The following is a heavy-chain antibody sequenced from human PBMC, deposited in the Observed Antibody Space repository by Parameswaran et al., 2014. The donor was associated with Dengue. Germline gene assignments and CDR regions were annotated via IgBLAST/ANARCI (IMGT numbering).Heavy chain of an antibody. Sequence: VRQMPGKGLEWIGYIYYSGSTNYNPSLKSRVTISVDTSKNQFSLKLSSVTAADTAVYYCARGPRSPAAGKSRPGPVDYWGQGTLVTVSS. CDR2: IYYSGST. CDR3: ARGPRSPAAGKSRPGPVDY. D-gene: IGHD6-13*01. J-gene: IGHJ4*02. V-gene: IGHV4-59*01.